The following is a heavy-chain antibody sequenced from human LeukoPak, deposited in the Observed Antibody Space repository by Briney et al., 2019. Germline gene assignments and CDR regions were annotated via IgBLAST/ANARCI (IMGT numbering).Heavy chain of an antibody. J-gene: IGHJ4*02. V-gene: IGHV5-51*01. CDR3: AITTYYYDSSGYYSDY. CDR1: GYSFTSYW. CDR2: IYPGDSDT. D-gene: IGHD3-22*01. Sequence: GASLKISCKGSGYSFTSYWIGWVRQMPGKGLEWMGIIYPGDSDTRYSPSFQGQVTISADKSISTAYLQWSSLKASDTAMYYCAITTYYYDSSGYYSDYWGQGTLVTVSS.